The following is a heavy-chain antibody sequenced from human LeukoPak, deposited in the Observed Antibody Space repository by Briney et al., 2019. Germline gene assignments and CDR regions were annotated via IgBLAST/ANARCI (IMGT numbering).Heavy chain of an antibody. D-gene: IGHD3-3*01. V-gene: IGHV4-38-2*01. Sequence: SETLSLTCAVYGGSFSGYYWGWIRQPPGKGLEWIGSMYHRGSTYYNPSLKSRVTISVDTSKNQFSLKLSSVTAADTAVYYCARADLYYDFWSGYWFDPWGQGTLVTVSS. CDR2: MYHRGST. CDR3: ARADLYYDFWSGYWFDP. J-gene: IGHJ5*02. CDR1: GGSFSGYY.